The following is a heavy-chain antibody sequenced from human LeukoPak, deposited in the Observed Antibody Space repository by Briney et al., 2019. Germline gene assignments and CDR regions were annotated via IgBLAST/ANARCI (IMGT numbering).Heavy chain of an antibody. J-gene: IGHJ4*02. Sequence: PSETLSLTCTVSGGSISSYYWSWIRQPPGKGLEWIGYIYYSGSTNYNPSLKSRVTISVDTSKNQFSLKLSSVTAADTAVYHCARMVGQLIEYYFDYWGRGTLVTVSS. CDR2: IYYSGST. CDR3: ARMVGQLIEYYFDY. CDR1: GGSISSYY. D-gene: IGHD1/OR15-1a*01. V-gene: IGHV4-59*01.